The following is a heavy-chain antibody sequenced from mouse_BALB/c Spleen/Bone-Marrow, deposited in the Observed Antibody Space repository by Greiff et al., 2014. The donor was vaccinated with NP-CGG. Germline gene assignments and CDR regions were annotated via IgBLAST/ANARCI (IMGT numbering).Heavy chain of an antibody. CDR3: TREGDSPFAY. V-gene: IGHV1S81*02. CDR1: GYTFTSYY. CDR2: INPSNGGT. Sequence: VQLQHPGAELVKPGASVKLSCKASGYTFTSYYMYWVKQRPGQGLEWIGEINPSNGGTNFNEKFKSKAALTVDKSSSTAYMQLSSLTSEDSAVYYGTREGDSPFAYWGQGTLITVSA. J-gene: IGHJ3*01. D-gene: IGHD2-13*01.